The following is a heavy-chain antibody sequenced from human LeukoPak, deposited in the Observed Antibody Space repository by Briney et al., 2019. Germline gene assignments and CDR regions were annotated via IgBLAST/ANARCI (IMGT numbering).Heavy chain of an antibody. Sequence: GESLKISCKASGYIFTIYWIGWVRQMPGKGLEWMGIIYPADSDIRYSPSFQGQVTISADKSISTAYLQWSSLKASDTAMYYCASRITIFGVWTDYWGQGTLVTVSS. CDR2: IYPADSDI. CDR1: GYIFTIYW. V-gene: IGHV5-51*01. J-gene: IGHJ4*02. D-gene: IGHD3-3*01. CDR3: ASRITIFGVWTDY.